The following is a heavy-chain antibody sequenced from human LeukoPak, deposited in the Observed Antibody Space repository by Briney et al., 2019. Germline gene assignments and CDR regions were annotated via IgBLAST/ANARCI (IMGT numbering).Heavy chain of an antibody. Sequence: SETLSLTCTVSGGSISSSSYYWGWIRQPPGKGLEWIGSIYYSGSTYYNPSLKSRVTISVDTSKNQFSLKLSSVTAADTAVYYCARNRDSRALDYWGQGTLVTVSS. D-gene: IGHD6-13*01. CDR2: IYYSGST. V-gene: IGHV4-39*01. CDR3: ARNRDSRALDY. J-gene: IGHJ4*02. CDR1: GGSISSSSYY.